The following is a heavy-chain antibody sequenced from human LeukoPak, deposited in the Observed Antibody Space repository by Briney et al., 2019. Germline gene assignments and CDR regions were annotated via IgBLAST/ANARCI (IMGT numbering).Heavy chain of an antibody. CDR2: IRSSRYYM. CDR3: ARAITIFGVVIHHDAFDI. Sequence: GLSETLPCPPSGFTFNRHSMKLVRQAPGPGQEAGSSIRSSRYYMYYADSVKRRFNISRDNAKDSLYLQMNRLRAEDTAVYYCARAITIFGVVIHHDAFDIWGQGTMVTVSS. CDR1: GFTFNRHS. D-gene: IGHD3-3*01. J-gene: IGHJ3*02. V-gene: IGHV3-21*01.